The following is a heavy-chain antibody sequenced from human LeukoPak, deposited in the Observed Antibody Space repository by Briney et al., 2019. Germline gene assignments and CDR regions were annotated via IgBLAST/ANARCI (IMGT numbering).Heavy chain of an antibody. CDR1: GGSMSRSNYY. V-gene: IGHV4-39*07. CDR3: ARRFKRVRWFGYAFDI. J-gene: IGHJ3*02. Sequence: PSETLSLTCTVSGGSMSRSNYYWGWIRQSPGKGLEWIGSMYYSGSTYYNPSLKSRVTISVDTSKNQFSLKLSSVTAADTAVYYCARRFKRVRWFGYAFDIWGQGTMVTVSS. CDR2: MYYSGST. D-gene: IGHD3-10*01.